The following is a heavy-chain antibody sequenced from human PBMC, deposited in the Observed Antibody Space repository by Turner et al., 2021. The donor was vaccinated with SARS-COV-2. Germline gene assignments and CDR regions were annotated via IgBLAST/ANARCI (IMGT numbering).Heavy chain of an antibody. Sequence: EVQLLESGGGLVQPGGSLRLSCAASGFTFSSYAMSWARQAPGKGLEWVSAISGSGGSTYYADSVKGRFTISRDNSKNTLYLQMNSLRAEDTAVYYCAKPPGEQWLVLALVFDYWGQGTLVTVSS. CDR1: GFTFSSYA. CDR2: ISGSGGST. J-gene: IGHJ4*02. CDR3: AKPPGEQWLVLALVFDY. V-gene: IGHV3-23*01. D-gene: IGHD6-19*01.